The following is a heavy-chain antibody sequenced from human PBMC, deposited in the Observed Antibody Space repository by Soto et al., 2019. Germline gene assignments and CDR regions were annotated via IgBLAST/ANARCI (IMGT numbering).Heavy chain of an antibody. CDR3: ARDSKENYDFWSGYLSD. V-gene: IGHV3-33*01. Sequence: VQLVESGGGVVQPGRSLRLSCAASGFTFSSYGMHWVRQAPGKGLEWVAVIWYDGSNKYYADSVKGRFTISRDNSKNTLYLQMNSLRAEDTAVYYCARDSKENYDFWSGYLSDWGQGTLVTVSS. CDR1: GFTFSSYG. CDR2: IWYDGSNK. D-gene: IGHD3-3*01. J-gene: IGHJ4*02.